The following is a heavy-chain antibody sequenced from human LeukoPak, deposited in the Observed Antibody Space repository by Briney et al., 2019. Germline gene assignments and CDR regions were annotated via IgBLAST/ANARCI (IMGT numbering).Heavy chain of an antibody. CDR3: AKDYYDSSGMDY. Sequence: GGPLRLSCAASGFTFSSYSMNWVRQAPGKGLEWVSSISSSSSYIYYADSVKGRFTISRDNAKNSLYLQMNSLRAEDTAVYYCAKDYYDSSGMDYWGQGTLVTVSS. CDR2: ISSSSSYI. J-gene: IGHJ4*02. D-gene: IGHD3-22*01. CDR1: GFTFSSYS. V-gene: IGHV3-21*01.